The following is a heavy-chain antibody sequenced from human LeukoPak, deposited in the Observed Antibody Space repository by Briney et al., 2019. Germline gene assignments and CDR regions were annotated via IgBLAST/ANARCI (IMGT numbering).Heavy chain of an antibody. V-gene: IGHV4-59*01. CDR3: ATYSGGHIDY. CDR2: IYYSGST. CDR1: GVSISSYY. D-gene: IGHD5-12*01. J-gene: IGHJ4*02. Sequence: SETLSLACTVYGVSISSYYWSWIRQSPSKGLEWIGYIYYSGSTNYNPSLKSRVTMSVDTSKNQFSLKLSSVTAADTAVYYCATYSGGHIDYWGQGSLVTVSS.